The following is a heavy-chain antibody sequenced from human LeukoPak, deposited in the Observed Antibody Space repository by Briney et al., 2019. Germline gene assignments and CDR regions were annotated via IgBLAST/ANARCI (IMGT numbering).Heavy chain of an antibody. D-gene: IGHD5-18*01. CDR2: IYYSGST. J-gene: IGHJ4*02. Sequence: PSETLSLTCTVSGGSISSYYWSWIRQPPGKGREWGGHIYYSGSTNYNPSLKSRGTIAIDTSKNQFPLRLSSVTAADAAVSYCARGAAGYSYGWGQGTLVTVSS. CDR1: GGSISSYY. CDR3: ARGAAGYSYG. V-gene: IGHV4-59*01.